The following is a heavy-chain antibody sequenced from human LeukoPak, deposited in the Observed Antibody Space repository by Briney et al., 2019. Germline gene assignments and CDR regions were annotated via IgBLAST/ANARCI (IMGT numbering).Heavy chain of an antibody. CDR3: AKSGGSSKSYYFDY. CDR2: ISGSGGST. J-gene: IGHJ4*02. D-gene: IGHD2-15*01. V-gene: IGHV3-23*01. CDR1: GFTFSSYA. Sequence: GGSLRLSCAASGFTFSSYAMSWVRQAPGKGLEWVSAISGSGGSTYYADSVKGRFTISRDNSKNTLYLQMNSLRAEGTAVYYCAKSGGSSKSYYFDYWGQGTLVTVSS.